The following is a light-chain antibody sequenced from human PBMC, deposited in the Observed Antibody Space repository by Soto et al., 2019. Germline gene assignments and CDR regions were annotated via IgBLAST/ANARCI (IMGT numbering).Light chain of an antibody. J-gene: IGKJ4*01. CDR1: QSVGGK. CDR3: QQSYSTPLT. Sequence: EIVMTQSPATLSVSPGERATLSCRASQSVGGKLAWYQQKRGQSPRLLIYDVSTRATGIPTRFTGSGSGTEFTLTISSLQSEDFATYYCQQSYSTPLTFGGGTKVEIK. V-gene: IGKV3-15*01. CDR2: DVS.